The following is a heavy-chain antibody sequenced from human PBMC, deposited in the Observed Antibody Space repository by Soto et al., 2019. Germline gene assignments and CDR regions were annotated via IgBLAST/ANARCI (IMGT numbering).Heavy chain of an antibody. D-gene: IGHD6-13*01. V-gene: IGHV5-51*01. Sequence: PGESLKISCKGSGYSFTSYWIGWVRQMPGKGLEWMGIIYPGDSDTRYSPSFQGQVTISXXXXXXTXYXQXSXLKAXDTAMYYCARHKDSSSPDYWGQGTLVTVSS. J-gene: IGHJ4*02. CDR1: GYSFTSYW. CDR2: IYPGDSDT. CDR3: ARHKDSSSPDY.